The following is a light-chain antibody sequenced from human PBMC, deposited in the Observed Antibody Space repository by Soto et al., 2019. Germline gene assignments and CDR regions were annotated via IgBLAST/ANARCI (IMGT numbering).Light chain of an antibody. J-gene: IGKJ4*01. V-gene: IGKV1-12*01. CDR2: TGS. CDR3: SQANRFPPT. Sequence: DIQMTQSPSSVSASVGDRVSITCRASQGISNWLAWYQQKPGRAPKLLIYTGSSLQSGVPSRFSGSGTGTGFPLPNSRPPAEGGGTYFCSQANRFPPTFGGRNKVEIK. CDR1: QGISNW.